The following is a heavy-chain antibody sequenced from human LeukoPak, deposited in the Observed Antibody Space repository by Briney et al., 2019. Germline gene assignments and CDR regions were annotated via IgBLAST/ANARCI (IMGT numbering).Heavy chain of an antibody. Sequence: GASVKVSCKASGYTSTGYYMHWVRQAPGQGLEWMGWINPNSGGTNYAQKFQGRVTMTRDTSISTAYMELSRLRSDDTAVYYCARDLAGTTYNFDYWGQGTLVTVSS. J-gene: IGHJ4*02. D-gene: IGHD1-1*01. V-gene: IGHV1-2*02. CDR2: INPNSGGT. CDR1: GYTSTGYY. CDR3: ARDLAGTTYNFDY.